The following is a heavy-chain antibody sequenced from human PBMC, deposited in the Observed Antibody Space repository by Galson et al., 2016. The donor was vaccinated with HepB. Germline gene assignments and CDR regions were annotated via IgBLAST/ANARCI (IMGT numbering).Heavy chain of an antibody. V-gene: IGHV3-11*03. CDR3: ARTDSSGFPHLSYGTDV. CDR2: ISSSGSDT. Sequence: SLRLSCAASGFIFTEFYMNWIRQAPGKGLEWVSYISSSGSDTNYADSVKGRFTISRDNAKKLLYLQMNSLRVEDTAVYYCARTDSSGFPHLSYGTDVWGQGTTVTVSS. CDR1: GFIFTEFY. J-gene: IGHJ6*02. D-gene: IGHD3-22*01.